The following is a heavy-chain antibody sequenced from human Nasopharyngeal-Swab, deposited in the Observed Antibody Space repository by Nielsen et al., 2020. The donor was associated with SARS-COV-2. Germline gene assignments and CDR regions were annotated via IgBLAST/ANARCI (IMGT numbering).Heavy chain of an antibody. CDR3: ARDSKVGATAPYYGMDV. CDR2: INPNSGGT. D-gene: IGHD1-26*01. Sequence: WVRQAPGQGLEWMGRINPNSGGTNYAQKLQGRVTMTRDTSISTAYMELSRLRSDDTAVYYCARDSKVGATAPYYGMDVWGQGTTVTVSS. V-gene: IGHV1-2*06. J-gene: IGHJ6*02.